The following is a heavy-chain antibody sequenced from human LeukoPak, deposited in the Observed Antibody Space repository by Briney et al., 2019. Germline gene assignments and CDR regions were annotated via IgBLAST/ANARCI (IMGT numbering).Heavy chain of an antibody. CDR1: GGSFSGYY. D-gene: IGHD4-17*01. J-gene: IGHJ4*02. V-gene: IGHV4-34*01. CDR2: IYHSGST. CDR3: ARVPAYGDYYFDY. Sequence: SETLSLTCAVYGGSFSGYYWGWIRQPPGKGLEWIAFIYHSGSTYYNPSLKSRVTISVDTSKNQFFPKLSSLTAADTAVYYCARVPAYGDYYFDYWGQGTLVTVSS.